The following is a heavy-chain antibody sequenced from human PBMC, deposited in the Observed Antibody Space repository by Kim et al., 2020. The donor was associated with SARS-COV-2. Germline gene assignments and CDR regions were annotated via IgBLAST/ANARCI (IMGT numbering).Heavy chain of an antibody. V-gene: IGHV3-66*01. CDR1: GFTVSSNY. Sequence: GGSLRLSCAASGFTVSSNYMSWVRQAPGKGLEWVSGICSGGSTYYADSVKGRFTISRDNSQNTPYLQMNSLRAEDTAVYYCARDSEYSGYDRSASGSDYWGQGTLVTVSA. CDR2: ICSGGST. D-gene: IGHD5-12*01. J-gene: IGHJ4*02. CDR3: ARDSEYSGYDRSASGSDY.